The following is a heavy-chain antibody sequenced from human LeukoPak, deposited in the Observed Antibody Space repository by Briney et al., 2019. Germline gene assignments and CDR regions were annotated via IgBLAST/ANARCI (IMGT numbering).Heavy chain of an antibody. CDR2: IYPGDSDT. D-gene: IGHD4-17*01. Sequence: GESLKISSKGSGYSFTSYWIGWVRQMPGKGLEWMGIIYPGDSDTRYSPSFQGQVTISADKSISTAYLQWSSLKASDTAMYYCARTPDDYGDYGEYYFDYWGQGTLVTVSS. V-gene: IGHV5-51*01. CDR3: ARTPDDYGDYGEYYFDY. J-gene: IGHJ4*02. CDR1: GYSFTSYW.